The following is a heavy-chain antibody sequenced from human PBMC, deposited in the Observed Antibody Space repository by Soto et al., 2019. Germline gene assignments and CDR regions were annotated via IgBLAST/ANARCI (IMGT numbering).Heavy chain of an antibody. CDR1: GGSISSYY. Sequence: SGTLSLTCTVSGGSISSYYWSWIRQPPGKGLEWIGYIYYSGSTNYNPSLKSRVTISVDTSKNQFSLKLSSVTAADTAVYYCARLVHRYYYYYMDVWGKGTTVTVSS. CDR2: IYYSGST. V-gene: IGHV4-59*08. CDR3: ARLVHRYYYYYMDV. D-gene: IGHD3-16*02. J-gene: IGHJ6*03.